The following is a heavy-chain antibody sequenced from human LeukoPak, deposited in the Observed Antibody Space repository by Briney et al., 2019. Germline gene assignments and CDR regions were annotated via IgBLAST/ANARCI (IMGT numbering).Heavy chain of an antibody. CDR3: ARVLGDSPTEYYFDY. CDR2: IIPIFGTA. V-gene: IGHV1-69*01. CDR1: GGTFSSYA. J-gene: IGHJ4*02. Sequence: SVKVSCKASGGTFSSYAISWVRQAPGQGLEWMGGIIPIFGTANYAQKFQGRVTITADESTSTAYMELSSLRSEDTAVYYCARVLGDSPTEYYFDYWGQGTLVTVSS. D-gene: IGHD1-26*01.